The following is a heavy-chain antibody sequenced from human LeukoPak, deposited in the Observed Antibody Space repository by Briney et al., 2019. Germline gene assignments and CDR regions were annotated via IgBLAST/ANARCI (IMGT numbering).Heavy chain of an antibody. Sequence: ASVKVSCKASGYTFTGYYMHWVRQAPGQGLEWMGRINPNSGGTNYAQKFQGRVTMTRDTSISTAYMELSRLRSDDTAVYYCAREHYYDFWSGSDAFDIWGQGTMVTVSS. V-gene: IGHV1-2*02. CDR2: INPNSGGT. D-gene: IGHD3-3*01. J-gene: IGHJ3*02. CDR1: GYTFTGYY. CDR3: AREHYYDFWSGSDAFDI.